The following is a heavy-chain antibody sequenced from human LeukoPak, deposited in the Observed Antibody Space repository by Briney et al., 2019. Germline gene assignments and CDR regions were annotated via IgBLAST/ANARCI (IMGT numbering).Heavy chain of an antibody. CDR2: IRYDGSHK. CDR1: GFTFSNYG. CDR3: ATQNLPFSRNYYLDY. J-gene: IGHJ4*02. Sequence: GGSLRLSCAASGFTFSNYGMHWVRQAPGKGLEWVAFIRYDGSHKYYADSVKGRFTISRDNSKDTLYLQMNSLRAEDTAVYYCATQNLPFSRNYYLDYWGQGTLVTVSS. V-gene: IGHV3-30*02. D-gene: IGHD3-10*01.